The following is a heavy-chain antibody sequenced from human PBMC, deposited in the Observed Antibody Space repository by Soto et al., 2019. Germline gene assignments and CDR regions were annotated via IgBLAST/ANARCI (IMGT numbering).Heavy chain of an antibody. CDR1: GGSISSNAYY. CDR2: VYYSGSA. V-gene: IGHV4-39*01. D-gene: IGHD1-26*01. Sequence: PSETLSLTCTVSGGSISSNAYYWGWIRQPPGKGLEWIGSVYYSGSANYNPSLKSRLTMSVDTSKNQFSLNLISVTAADTAVYFCARRPKRGSYSWCFDFWGPGTLVTVSS. J-gene: IGHJ4*02. CDR3: ARRPKRGSYSWCFDF.